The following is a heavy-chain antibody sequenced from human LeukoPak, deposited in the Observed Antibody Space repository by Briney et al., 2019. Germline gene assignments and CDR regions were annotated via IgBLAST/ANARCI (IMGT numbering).Heavy chain of an antibody. CDR3: ARDPNWGYGY. Sequence: PGGSLRLSCAASGFTFSSYAMHWVRQAPGKGLEWVAVISYDGSNKYYADSVKGRFTISRDNAKNSLYLQMNSLRAEDTAVYYCARDPNWGYGYWGQGTLVTVSS. CDR2: ISYDGSNK. CDR1: GFTFSSYA. V-gene: IGHV3-30-3*01. J-gene: IGHJ4*02. D-gene: IGHD7-27*01.